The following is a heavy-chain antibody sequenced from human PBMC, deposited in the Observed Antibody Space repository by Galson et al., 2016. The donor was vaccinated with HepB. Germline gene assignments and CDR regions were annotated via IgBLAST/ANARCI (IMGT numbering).Heavy chain of an antibody. D-gene: IGHD3-9*01. CDR3: ARDLTPIL. J-gene: IGHJ4*02. V-gene: IGHV5-51*01. CDR2: IYPSDSDT. CDR1: GYTFSTYW. Sequence: QSGAEVKKPGESLKISCKASGYTFSTYWSGWVRQMPGKGLEWMGVIYPSDSDTRYSPSFQGQVTISADKSISTAYLQWNSLKASDTAIYYCARDLTPILWGQGTLVTVSS.